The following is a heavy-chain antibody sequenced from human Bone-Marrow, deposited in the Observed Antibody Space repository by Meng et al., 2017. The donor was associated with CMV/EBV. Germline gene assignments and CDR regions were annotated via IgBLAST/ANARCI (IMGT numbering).Heavy chain of an antibody. Sequence: GESLKISCAASGFTFNNYAVSWVRQAPGKGLEWVAWIRTSGDERHYADSVKGRFIISRDNARKSLFLEMNSLRAEDTAVYYCARVDRITIFGVVIGTIDYWGQGTLVTVSS. V-gene: IGHV3-21*01. CDR2: IRTSGDER. CDR1: GFTFNNYA. D-gene: IGHD3-3*01. CDR3: ARVDRITIFGVVIGTIDY. J-gene: IGHJ4*02.